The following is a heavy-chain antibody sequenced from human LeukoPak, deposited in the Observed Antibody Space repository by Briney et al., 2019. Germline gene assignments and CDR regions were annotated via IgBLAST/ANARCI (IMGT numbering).Heavy chain of an antibody. J-gene: IGHJ4*02. V-gene: IGHV1-8*03. CDR1: GYTFTSYD. CDR2: MNPNSGNT. Sequence: ASVKVSCKASGYTFTSYDINWVRQATGQGLEWMGWMNPNSGNTGYAQKFQGRVTITRDTSISTAYMELSRLRSDDTAVYYCARSTRYSGSYAHDYWGQGTLVTVSS. D-gene: IGHD1-26*01. CDR3: ARSTRYSGSYAHDY.